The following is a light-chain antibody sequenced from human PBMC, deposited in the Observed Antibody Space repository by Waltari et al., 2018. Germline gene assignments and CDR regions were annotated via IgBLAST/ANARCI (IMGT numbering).Light chain of an antibody. CDR2: LNSDGSH. Sequence: QPVLTKSPSASASLGASVKLTCTLSTGRSDFAIAWHQQQPERGPRYLMKLNSDGSHTKGDEIPDRFSGSSSGAERYLTISSLQSEDEAAYYCQTWGSGIVTFGGGTQLTVL. CDR3: QTWGSGIVT. V-gene: IGLV4-69*01. J-gene: IGLJ2*01. CDR1: TGRSDFA.